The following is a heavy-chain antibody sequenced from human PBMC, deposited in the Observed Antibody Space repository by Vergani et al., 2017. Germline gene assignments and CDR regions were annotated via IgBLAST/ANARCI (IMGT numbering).Heavy chain of an antibody. CDR3: AKSYNGGPSGSYLWFDY. V-gene: IGHV4-34*01. D-gene: IGHD3-10*01. Sequence: QVQLQQWGAGLLKPSETLSLTCAVYGGSFSGYYWSWIRQPPGKGLEWIGEINHSGSTNYNPSLKSRVTISVDTSKNQFSLKLSSVTAADTAVYYCAKSYNGGPSGSYLWFDYWGQGTLVTVSS. CDR2: INHSGST. CDR1: GGSFSGYY. J-gene: IGHJ4*02.